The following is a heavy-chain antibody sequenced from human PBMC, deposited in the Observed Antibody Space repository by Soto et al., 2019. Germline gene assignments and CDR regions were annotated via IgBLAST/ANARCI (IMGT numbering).Heavy chain of an antibody. CDR3: ARHTPAISISDH. Sequence: QLQLQESGPGLVKPSETLSLTCTVSGGSISSSSYYWGWIRQPPGKGLEWIGSIYYSGSTYYNPSLKGGVTMSVDTSKMQFSLKLSSVTAAGTAVYYCARHTPAISISDHWGQGTLVTVSS. V-gene: IGHV4-39*01. J-gene: IGHJ4*02. CDR2: IYYSGST. D-gene: IGHD2-15*01. CDR1: GGSISSSSYY.